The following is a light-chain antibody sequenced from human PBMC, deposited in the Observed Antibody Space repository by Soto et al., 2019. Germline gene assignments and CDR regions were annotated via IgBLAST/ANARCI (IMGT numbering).Light chain of an antibody. Sequence: DIVMTQSTDSLAVSLGERATINCKSSQSVLYSSNNKYYLAWYQQKPGQPPKLLIYWASTRESGVPDRFSGSGSGTDFTLTISSLQAEDVAVYYCHQYYSPPLTFGGGTKVEIK. V-gene: IGKV4-1*01. CDR2: WAS. CDR3: HQYYSPPLT. J-gene: IGKJ4*01. CDR1: QSVLYSSNNKYY.